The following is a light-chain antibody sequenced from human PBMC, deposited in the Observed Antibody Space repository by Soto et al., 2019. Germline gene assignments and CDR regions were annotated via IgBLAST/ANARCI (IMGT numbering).Light chain of an antibody. V-gene: IGKV3-15*01. CDR2: GAS. Sequence: EIVMTQSPATLSVSPGERATLSCRASQSVSSNLAWYQQKPGQAPRLLIYGASTRATGIPARFSGSGSGTEFTLTISSLQSEDFAVYSCQQYNRWPPTWTFGQGTKVDIK. CDR3: QQYNRWPPTWT. CDR1: QSVSSN. J-gene: IGKJ1*01.